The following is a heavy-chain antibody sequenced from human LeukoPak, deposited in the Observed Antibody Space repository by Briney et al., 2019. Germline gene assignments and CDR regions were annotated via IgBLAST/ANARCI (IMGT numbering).Heavy chain of an antibody. V-gene: IGHV4-59*08. CDR1: GGSISSYY. CDR3: AGSSLNWFDP. Sequence: KTSETLSLTCTVSGGSISSYYWSWIRQPPGKGLEWIGYIYYSGSTNYNPSLKSRVTISVDTSKNQFSLKLSSVTAADTAVYYCAGSSLNWFDPWGQGTLVTVSS. J-gene: IGHJ5*02. CDR2: IYYSGST. D-gene: IGHD1-26*01.